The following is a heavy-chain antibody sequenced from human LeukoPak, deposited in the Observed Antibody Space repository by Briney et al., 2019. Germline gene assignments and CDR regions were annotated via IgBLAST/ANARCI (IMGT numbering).Heavy chain of an antibody. D-gene: IGHD5-24*01. V-gene: IGHV4-59*01. CDR2: IYYSGST. CDR3: ARGRPDGYNAFDI. J-gene: IGHJ3*02. Sequence: ASETLSLTCTVSGGSISSYYWSWIRQPPGKGLEWIGYIYYSGSTNYNPSLKSRVTISVDTSKNQFSLKLSSVTAADTAVYYCARGRPDGYNAFDIWGQGTMVTVSS. CDR1: GGSISSYY.